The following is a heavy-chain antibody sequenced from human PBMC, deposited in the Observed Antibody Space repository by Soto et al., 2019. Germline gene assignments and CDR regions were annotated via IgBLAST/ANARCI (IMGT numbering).Heavy chain of an antibody. CDR1: GYTFSNYD. CDR3: AKVSRKGSAIDFDY. V-gene: IGHV1-8*01. J-gene: IGHJ4*02. D-gene: IGHD3-10*01. CDR2: VNPNNGDT. Sequence: QVQLEQSGAELKKPGASVKVSCKASGYTFSNYDMNWVRQATGQGHEWIGWVNPNNGDTGYAQKFQGRVTLTTDISTTTAYMELTSLRSEDTAIYYCAKVSRKGSAIDFDYWGQGTLITVSS.